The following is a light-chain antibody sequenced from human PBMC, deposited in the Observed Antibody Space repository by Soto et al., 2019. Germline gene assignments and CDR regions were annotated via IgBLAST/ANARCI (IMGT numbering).Light chain of an antibody. CDR2: GNG. Sequence: QSVLTQPPSVSGAPGQRVTISCSGTSSSIGAGYEVHWYHQLPGTAPKLVVSGNGNRPSGVPDRLSGSKSGTSASLAISGLQSEDEADYYCATWDDSLTAVVFGGGTKLTVL. J-gene: IGLJ2*01. V-gene: IGLV1-40*01. CDR1: SSSIGAGYE. CDR3: ATWDDSLTAVV.